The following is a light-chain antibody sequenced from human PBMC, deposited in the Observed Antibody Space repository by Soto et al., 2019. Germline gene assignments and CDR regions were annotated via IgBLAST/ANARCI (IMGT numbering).Light chain of an antibody. J-gene: IGKJ1*01. Sequence: IMLRQSPATVSLTQGERATLSRWASQSVGRSLAWHQQKPGQAPRLLINDASTRATGIPARFGGSGSGTDFTLTISSLEPEDFALYYCPQCDSSPWPFGQRTNV. CDR1: QSVGRS. CDR2: DAS. V-gene: IGKV3-11*01. CDR3: PQCDSSPWP.